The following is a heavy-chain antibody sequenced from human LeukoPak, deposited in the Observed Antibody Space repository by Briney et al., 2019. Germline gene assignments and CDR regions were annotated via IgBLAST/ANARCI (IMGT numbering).Heavy chain of an antibody. D-gene: IGHD5-18*01. Sequence: GGSLRLSCAASGFTFGSYGMHWVRQAPGKGLDWVAVLWHDGRNQYYADSVKGRFTISRDSSNSTLYLQMNSLRAEDTAVYYCARDAPSGNSYGYLDYWGQGTLLTVSS. CDR1: GFTFGSYG. CDR3: ARDAPSGNSYGYLDY. V-gene: IGHV3-33*01. J-gene: IGHJ4*02. CDR2: LWHDGRNQ.